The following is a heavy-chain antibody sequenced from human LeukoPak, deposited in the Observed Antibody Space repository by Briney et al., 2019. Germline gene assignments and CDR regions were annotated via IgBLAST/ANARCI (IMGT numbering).Heavy chain of an antibody. V-gene: IGHV1-69*01. Sequence: GSSVTVSCKASGGSFSSYAISWVRQAPAQGLEGMGWIIPIFGTANYAQKFQRRVQITADESTSTAYMELSRLQSEDTAVYYCATLPGSGSYYDFWSGYRYYMDVWGKGTTVTVSS. CDR2: IIPIFGTA. CDR1: GGSFSSYA. J-gene: IGHJ6*03. CDR3: ATLPGSGSYYDFWSGYRYYMDV. D-gene: IGHD3-3*01.